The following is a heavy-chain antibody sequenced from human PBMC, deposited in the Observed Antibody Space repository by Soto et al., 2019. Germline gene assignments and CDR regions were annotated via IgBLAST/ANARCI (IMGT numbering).Heavy chain of an antibody. CDR2: IYYSGST. CDR3: ARVVTMVTSYYFDY. J-gene: IGHJ4*02. V-gene: IGHV4-31*03. CDR1: GGSISSSNYY. Sequence: SETLSLTCTVSGGSISSSNYYWSWIRQYPGKGLEWIGYIYYSGSTYYNPSLKSRVTISIDTSKNQLSLKLSSVTAADTAVYYCARVVTMVTSYYFDYWGQGTLVTVSS. D-gene: IGHD4-17*01.